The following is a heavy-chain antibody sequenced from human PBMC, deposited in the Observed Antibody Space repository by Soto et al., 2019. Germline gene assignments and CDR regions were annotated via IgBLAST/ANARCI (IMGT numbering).Heavy chain of an antibody. J-gene: IGHJ6*02. Sequence: EVQLVESGGGLVQPGGSLKLSCAASGFTFSGSAVHWVRQASGKGLEWVGRIRSKANNYATAYAASVQGRFTIFRDDLKSTAYLQMNSLKTEDTDVYYCTNPQVYYGMDVWGQGTTVTVSS. CDR3: TNPQVYYGMDV. V-gene: IGHV3-73*02. CDR1: GFTFSGSA. CDR2: IRSKANNYAT.